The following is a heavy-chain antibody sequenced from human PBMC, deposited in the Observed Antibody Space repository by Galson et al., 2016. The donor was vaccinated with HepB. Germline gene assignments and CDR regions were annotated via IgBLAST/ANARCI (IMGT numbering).Heavy chain of an antibody. J-gene: IGHJ4*02. CDR1: GFTFDDFP. CDR3: GKDRRTSGWVGADY. CDR2: ISWDGSLT. V-gene: IGHV3-43*01. Sequence: SLRLSCAASGFTFDDFPMHWVRQRPGTGLEWVSLISWDGSLTYYADSVKGRFTISRDNSKNSLYLQMNSLRTEDTALYYCGKDRRTSGWVGADYWGQGTLVTVSS. D-gene: IGHD6-19*01.